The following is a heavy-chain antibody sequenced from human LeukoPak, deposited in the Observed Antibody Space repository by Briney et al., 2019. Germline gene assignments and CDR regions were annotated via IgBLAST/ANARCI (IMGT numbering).Heavy chain of an antibody. V-gene: IGHV1-2*02. CDR3: ARVCKYCSSTSCYLGY. CDR1: GYTFTGYY. J-gene: IGHJ4*02. CDR2: INPNSGGT. Sequence: ASVKVSCKASGYTFTGYYMHWVRQAPGQGLEWMGWINPNSGGTNYAQKFQGRVTMTRDTSISTAYMELSRLRSDDTAVYYCARVCKYCSSTSCYLGYWGQGTLVTVSS. D-gene: IGHD2-2*01.